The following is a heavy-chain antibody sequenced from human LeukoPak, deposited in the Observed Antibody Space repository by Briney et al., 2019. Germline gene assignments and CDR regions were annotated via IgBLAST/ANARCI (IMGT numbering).Heavy chain of an antibody. CDR2: IYYSGSS. J-gene: IGHJ4*02. V-gene: IGHV4-39*07. CDR3: ARFSIAAAGFDY. D-gene: IGHD6-13*01. Sequence: PSETLSLTCSVSGGSISSSSSYWGWIRQPPGKGLEWIGSIYYSGSSFDNPSLKSRVTISVDTSKNQFSLKLSSVTAADTAVYYCARFSIAAAGFDYWGQGTLVTVSS. CDR1: GGSISSSSSY.